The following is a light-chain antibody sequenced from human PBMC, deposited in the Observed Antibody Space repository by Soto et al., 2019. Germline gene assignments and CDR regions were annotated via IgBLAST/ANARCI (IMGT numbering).Light chain of an antibody. V-gene: IGKV3-20*01. Sequence: EIVLTQSPGTLSLSPGERATLSCRASQSVSSSYLAWYQQKPGQAPRLLIYGASSRATGISDRFSGSGSGTDFTLNISRLEPEDFAVYYCQQYGSSPRTFGQGTKLEIK. CDR1: QSVSSSY. J-gene: IGKJ2*01. CDR3: QQYGSSPRT. CDR2: GAS.